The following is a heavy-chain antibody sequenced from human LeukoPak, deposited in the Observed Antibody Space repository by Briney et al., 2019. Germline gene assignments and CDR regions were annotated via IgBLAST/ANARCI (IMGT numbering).Heavy chain of an antibody. CDR1: GFTFSSYA. V-gene: IGHV3-64D*09. CDR2: ISGNGGST. CDR3: VKDLYSSSWYYFDC. D-gene: IGHD6-13*01. J-gene: IGHJ4*02. Sequence: GGSLRLSCSAPGFTFSSYAMHWVRQAPGKGLEYVSAISGNGGSTYYADSVQGRFTISRDNSKNTLYLQMSSLRAEDTAVYYCVKDLYSSSWYYFDCWGQGILVTVSS.